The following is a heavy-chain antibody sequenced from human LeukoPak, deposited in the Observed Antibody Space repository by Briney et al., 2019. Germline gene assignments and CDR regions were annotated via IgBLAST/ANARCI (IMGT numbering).Heavy chain of an antibody. D-gene: IGHD5-18*01. V-gene: IGHV1-2*02. CDR1: GYTFTGCY. CDR3: ARGTAMVRGNNWFDP. CDR2: INPNSGGT. J-gene: IGHJ5*02. Sequence: ASVKVSCKASGYTFTGCYMHWVRQAPGQGLEWMGWINPNSGGTNYAQKFQGRVTMTRDTSISTAYMELSRLRSDDTAVYYCARGTAMVRGNNWFDPWGQGTLVTVSS.